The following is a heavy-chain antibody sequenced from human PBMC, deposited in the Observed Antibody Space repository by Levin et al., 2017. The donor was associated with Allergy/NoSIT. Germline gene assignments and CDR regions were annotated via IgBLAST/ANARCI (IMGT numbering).Heavy chain of an antibody. CDR2: ISPAGNT. D-gene: IGHD3-10*01. V-gene: IGHV3-66*01. Sequence: QPGGSLRLSCAASGLTVSGSFMNWLRQAPGKGLAWVSAISPAGNTKYADSVRGRFSISRDSSKDTVHLQMNSLRAEDTAVYYCARRRSYGSGSYAFDIWGQGTRVTVSS. CDR3: ARRRSYGSGSYAFDI. CDR1: GLTVSGSF. J-gene: IGHJ3*02.